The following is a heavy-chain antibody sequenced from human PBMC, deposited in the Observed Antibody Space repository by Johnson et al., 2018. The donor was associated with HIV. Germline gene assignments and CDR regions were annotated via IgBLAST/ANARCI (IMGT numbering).Heavy chain of an antibody. J-gene: IGHJ3*02. Sequence: VESGGDLVQPGGSLRLSCEASGFTFSSYWMSWVRQAPGKGLEWVANIKQDGSEKYYVDSVKGRFTISRDNAKNLLYLQMNSLRAEDTAVFYCARTSEWATYQDAFDIWGQGTMVSVYS. V-gene: IGHV3-7*05. CDR2: IKQDGSEK. CDR3: ARTSEWATYQDAFDI. D-gene: IGHD1-26*01. CDR1: GFTFSSYW.